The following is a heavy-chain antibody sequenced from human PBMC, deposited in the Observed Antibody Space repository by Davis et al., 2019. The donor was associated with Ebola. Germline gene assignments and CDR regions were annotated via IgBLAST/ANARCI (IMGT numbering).Heavy chain of an antibody. CDR1: GFTFSSYS. J-gene: IGHJ4*02. D-gene: IGHD4-17*01. CDR3: ARDSSRGDYVRY. V-gene: IGHV3-48*01. Sequence: GGSLRLSCAASGFTFSSYSMNWVRQAPGKGLEWVSSISSSSSTIYYADSVKGRFTISRDNAKNSLYLQMNSLRGEDTAVYYCARDSSRGDYVRYWGQGTRVTVSS. CDR2: ISSSSSTI.